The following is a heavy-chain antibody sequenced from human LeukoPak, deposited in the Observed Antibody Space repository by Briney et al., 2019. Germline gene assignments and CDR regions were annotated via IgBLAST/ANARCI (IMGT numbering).Heavy chain of an antibody. J-gene: IGHJ4*02. CDR1: GGSISSYY. CDR2: IYYSGST. V-gene: IGHV4-59*01. CDR3: ASRDGYNGSFDY. D-gene: IGHD5-24*01. Sequence: SETLSLTCTVSGGSISSYYWSWIRQPPGKGLEWIGYIYYSGSTNYNPSLKSRVTISVDTSKNQFSLKLSSVAAADTAVYYCASRDGYNGSFDYWGQGTLVTVSS.